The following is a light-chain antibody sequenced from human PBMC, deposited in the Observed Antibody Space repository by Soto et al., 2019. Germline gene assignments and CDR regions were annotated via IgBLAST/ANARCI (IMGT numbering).Light chain of an antibody. CDR1: QSIGIW. J-gene: IGKJ1*01. V-gene: IGKV1-5*01. CDR2: AAS. Sequence: DIHLTHSPFTLTDSVFDMVTITCRPIQSIGIWLVESRQKPGKAPELLVWAASILQRGVPSRFSGSGSGTEFTLTNSSLQPDDFATYYCQQHNGYSTWTFGQGTKVDIK. CDR3: QQHNGYSTWT.